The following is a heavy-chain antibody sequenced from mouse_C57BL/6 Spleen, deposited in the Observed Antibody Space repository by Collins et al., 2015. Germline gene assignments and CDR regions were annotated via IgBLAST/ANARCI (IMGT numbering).Heavy chain of an antibody. J-gene: IGHJ1*03. CDR2: IYPGDGDT. CDR3: ARYGYGSSPDV. Sequence: QVQLQQSGPELVKPGASVKISCKASGYAFSSSWMNWVKQRPGKGLEWIGRIYPGDGDTNYNGKFKGKATLTADKSSSTAYMQLNSLTSEDSAVYFCARYGYGSSPDVWGTGTTVTVSS. CDR1: GYAFSSSW. V-gene: IGHV1-82*01. D-gene: IGHD1-1*01.